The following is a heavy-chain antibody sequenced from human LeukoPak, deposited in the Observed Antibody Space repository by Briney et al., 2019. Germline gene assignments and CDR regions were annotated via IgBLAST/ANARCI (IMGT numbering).Heavy chain of an antibody. V-gene: IGHV4-34*01. Sequence: SSETLSLTCAVYGGSFSGYYWSWIRQPPWKGLEWIGEINHSGSTNYNPSLKSRVTISVDTSKNQFSLKLSSVTAADTAVYYCARGFGYSSSWSRGAFDIWGQGTMVTVSS. CDR3: ARGFGYSSSWSRGAFDI. J-gene: IGHJ3*02. CDR1: GGSFSGYY. CDR2: INHSGST. D-gene: IGHD6-13*01.